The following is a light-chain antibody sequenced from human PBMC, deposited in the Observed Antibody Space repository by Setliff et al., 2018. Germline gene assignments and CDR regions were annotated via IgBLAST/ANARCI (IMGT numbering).Light chain of an antibody. Sequence: EIVLTQSPGTLSLSPGERATLSCRASQSVSSYYLAWYQQKPGQAPRLLIYGASNRATGIPDRFSGSGSGTDFTLTISGLEPEDFALYYCQQHDTSPQTFGQGTKV. CDR2: GAS. J-gene: IGKJ1*01. CDR3: QQHDTSPQT. CDR1: QSVSSYY. V-gene: IGKV3-20*01.